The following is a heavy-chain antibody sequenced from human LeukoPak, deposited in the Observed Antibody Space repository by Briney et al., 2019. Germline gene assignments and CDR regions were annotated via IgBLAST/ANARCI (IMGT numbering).Heavy chain of an antibody. D-gene: IGHD5-18*01. J-gene: IGHJ4*02. V-gene: IGHV3-11*04. CDR2: ISSNSSTI. CDR1: GFIFSDYY. CDR3: ARLLNTAMVRAPDY. Sequence: PGGSLRLSCAASGFIFSDYYMSWIRQAPGKGLKWVSYISSNSSTIYYADSVKGRFTISRDNTKNSLYLQMNSLRAEDTAVYYCARLLNTAMVRAPDYWGQGTLVTVSS.